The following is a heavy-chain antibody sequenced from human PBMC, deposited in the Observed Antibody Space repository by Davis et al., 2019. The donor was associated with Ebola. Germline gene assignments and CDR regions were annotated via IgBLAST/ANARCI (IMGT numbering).Heavy chain of an antibody. V-gene: IGHV1-18*01. Sequence: AASVKVSCKASGYTFTSYGISWVRQAPGQGLEWMGWISAYNGNTNYAQKLQGRVTMTTDTSTSTAYMELRSLRSDDTAVYYCARDADSSSFYYYGMDVWGQGTTVTVSS. CDR3: ARDADSSSFYYYGMDV. J-gene: IGHJ6*02. D-gene: IGHD6-6*01. CDR2: ISAYNGNT. CDR1: GYTFTSYG.